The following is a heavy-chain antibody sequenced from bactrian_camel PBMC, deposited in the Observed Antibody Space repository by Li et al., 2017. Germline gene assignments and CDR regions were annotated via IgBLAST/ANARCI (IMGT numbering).Heavy chain of an antibody. Sequence: VQLVESGGGLVQPGGSLRLSCAASGYTYSSYCMAWFHQSPGKEREGIAAIGKDGVISYADSVKGRFTISRDNAKNTVYLQMNSLKSEDTALYYCATLHPGTADFGYWGQGTQVTVS. CDR3: ATLHPGTADFGY. J-gene: IGHJ6*01. CDR1: GYTYSSYC. V-gene: IGHV3S31*01. CDR2: IGKDGVIS. D-gene: IGHD2*01.